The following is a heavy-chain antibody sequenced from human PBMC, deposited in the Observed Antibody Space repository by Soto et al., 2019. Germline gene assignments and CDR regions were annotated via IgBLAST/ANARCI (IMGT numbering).Heavy chain of an antibody. Sequence: QVQLQESGPGLEKSSQTLSLTCTVSGASINSGGHCWTWLRQHPGKGLVWIGYIYSSDVVSYNPSLMSRAAVSVDTSKNHFSQKLISVTAADTAVYYFARENRGYTDADYWGRGTLVTVSS. J-gene: IGHJ4*02. D-gene: IGHD3-16*02. CDR3: ARENRGYTDADY. CDR2: IYSSDVV. V-gene: IGHV4-31*03. CDR1: GASINSGGHC.